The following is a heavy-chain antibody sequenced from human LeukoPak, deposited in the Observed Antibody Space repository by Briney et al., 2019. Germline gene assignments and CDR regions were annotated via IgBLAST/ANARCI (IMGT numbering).Heavy chain of an antibody. D-gene: IGHD3-16*01. CDR3: AKGGGGRLIYYYYMDV. V-gene: IGHV3-21*04. CDR2: ISSSSSYI. Sequence: GGSLRLSCAASGFTFSSYSMNWVRQAPGKGLEWVSSISSSSSYIYYADSVKGRFTISRDNAKNSLYLQMNSLRAEDMALYYCAKGGGGRLIYYYYMDVWGKGTTVTVSS. J-gene: IGHJ6*03. CDR1: GFTFSSYS.